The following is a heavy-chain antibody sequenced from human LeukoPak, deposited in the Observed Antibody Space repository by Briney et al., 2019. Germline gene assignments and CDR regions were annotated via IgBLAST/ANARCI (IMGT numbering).Heavy chain of an antibody. D-gene: IGHD2-2*02. V-gene: IGHV3-7*01. J-gene: IGHJ4*02. CDR3: ARDFCSSTSCYNALFFDY. CDR1: GFTFSSYW. Sequence: GGSLRLSCAASGFTFSSYWMSWVRQAPGKGLEWVANIKQDGSEKYYVDSVKGRFTISRDNAKNSLYLQMNSLRAEDTAVYYCARDFCSSTSCYNALFFDYWGQGTLVTVSS. CDR2: IKQDGSEK.